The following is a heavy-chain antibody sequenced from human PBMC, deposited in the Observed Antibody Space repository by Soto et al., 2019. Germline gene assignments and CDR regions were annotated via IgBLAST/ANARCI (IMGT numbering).Heavy chain of an antibody. V-gene: IGHV3-33*01. CDR2: LWYDGRRK. CDR3: ARENDGTGHNNGFDY. D-gene: IGHD6-13*01. Sequence: QVQVVESGGGVVQPGRSLRLSCVASGFSFNNYGMHWVRQAPGKGLEWVAVLWYDGRRKYYADSVKGRFTISRDTSMNTLYLQINSRGAEDRAVYYCARENDGTGHNNGFDYWGQGTLVTVSS. J-gene: IGHJ4*02. CDR1: GFSFNNYG.